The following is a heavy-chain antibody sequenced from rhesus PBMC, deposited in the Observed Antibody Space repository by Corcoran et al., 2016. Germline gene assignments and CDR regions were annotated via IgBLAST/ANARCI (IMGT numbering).Heavy chain of an antibody. Sequence: EVQLVQSGAEVKRPGESLKISCKTSGYSFTSYWISWVRQMHEKGLECMAAISPSDSDPSYRPSFLGQVTISADKSISTAYLQWSSLKASYSATYYCAKYSWNNGFDYWGQGVLVTVSS. D-gene: IGHD1-20*01. J-gene: IGHJ4*01. CDR3: AKYSWNNGFDY. CDR2: ISPSDSDP. CDR1: GYSFTSYW. V-gene: IGHV5-2*01.